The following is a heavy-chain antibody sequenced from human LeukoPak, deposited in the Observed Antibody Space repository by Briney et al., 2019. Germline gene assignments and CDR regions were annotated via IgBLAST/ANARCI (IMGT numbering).Heavy chain of an antibody. CDR1: GFTFSSYA. CDR2: ISGSGGST. Sequence: QPGGSLRLSCAASGFTFSSYAMSWVRQAPGKGLECVSAISGSGGSTYYADFVKGRFTISRGNSKNTLYLQMNSLRAEDTAVYYCAKSYYDSSGYYYFDYWGQGTLVTVSS. V-gene: IGHV3-23*01. D-gene: IGHD3-22*01. CDR3: AKSYYDSSGYYYFDY. J-gene: IGHJ4*02.